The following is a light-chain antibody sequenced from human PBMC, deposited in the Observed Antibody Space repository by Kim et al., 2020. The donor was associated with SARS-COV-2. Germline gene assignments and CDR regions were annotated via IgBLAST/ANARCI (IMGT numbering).Light chain of an antibody. V-gene: IGLV3-1*01. J-gene: IGLJ2*01. CDR2: QDT. Sequence: VTPGQTATITCSGDHLGNKYGCWYQQKPGQAPLLVIYQDTRRPSGIPERFSGSSSENTATLTITGTQVTDEADYYCQAWVSSALVFGGGTQLTVL. CDR3: QAWVSSALV. CDR1: HLGNKY.